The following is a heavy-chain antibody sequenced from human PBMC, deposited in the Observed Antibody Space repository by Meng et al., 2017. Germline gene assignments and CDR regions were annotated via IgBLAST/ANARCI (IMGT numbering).Heavy chain of an antibody. CDR3: ARRGIAARPFYY. V-gene: IGHV4-34*01. Sequence: QVQVKAWGGGLLEPSETLSLTCAVYGGSFSGYYWSWIRQPPGKGLEWIGEINHSGSTNYNPSLKSRVTISVDTSKNQFSLKLSSVTAADTAVYYCARRGIAARPFYYWGQGTLVTVSS. D-gene: IGHD6-6*01. CDR2: INHSGST. CDR1: GGSFSGYY. J-gene: IGHJ4*02.